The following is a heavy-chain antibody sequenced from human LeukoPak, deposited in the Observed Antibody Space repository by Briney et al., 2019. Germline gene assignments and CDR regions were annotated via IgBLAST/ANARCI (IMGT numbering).Heavy chain of an antibody. CDR2: IASDHTT. CDR1: GFTVSNYE. J-gene: IGHJ4*02. CDR3: AREGGYFDWLYHYFDY. V-gene: IGHV3-48*03. Sequence: GGSLRLSCAASGFTVSNYEMNWVRQAPGKGLEWVSFIASDHTTYYADSVKGRYTISRDNAKNSLYLQMNSLRAEDTAVYYCAREGGYFDWLYHYFDYWGQGTLVTVSS. D-gene: IGHD3-9*01.